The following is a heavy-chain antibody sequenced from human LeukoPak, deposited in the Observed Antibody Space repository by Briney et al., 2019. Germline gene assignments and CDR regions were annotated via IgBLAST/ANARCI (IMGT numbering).Heavy chain of an antibody. CDR3: VRGNFNGGIDY. V-gene: IGHV3-23*01. CDR1: GYTHLD. Sequence: GGSLRLSCPISGYTHLDMNWVRQAPGEGLAWVATISPTGDMTYYADSVRGRFTISRDNAKNTLYLQMNSLRAEDTAAYYCVRGNFNGGIDYWGQGTLVTVSS. CDR2: ISPTGDMT. D-gene: IGHD3-10*01. J-gene: IGHJ4*02.